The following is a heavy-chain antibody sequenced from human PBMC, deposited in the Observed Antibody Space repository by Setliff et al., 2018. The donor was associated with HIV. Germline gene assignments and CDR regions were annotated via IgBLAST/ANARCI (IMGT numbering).Heavy chain of an antibody. CDR3: ARHPPYCSGGSCYRGRGYYFDY. Sequence: SETLSLTCTVSGGSVSSISYYWGWIRQPPGKGLEWIGSIYYSGSTYYNPSLKSRVTISVDTSKNQFSLKLNSVTAADTAMYYCARHPPYCSGGSCYRGRGYYFDYWGQGTLVTVSS. V-gene: IGHV4-39*01. D-gene: IGHD2-15*01. CDR1: GGSVSSISYY. J-gene: IGHJ4*02. CDR2: IYYSGST.